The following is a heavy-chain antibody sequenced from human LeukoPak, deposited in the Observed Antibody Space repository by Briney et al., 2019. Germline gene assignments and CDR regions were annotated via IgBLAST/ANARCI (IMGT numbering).Heavy chain of an antibody. CDR3: ARSPSRDFDY. CDR2: IYHRGNT. V-gene: IGHV4-38-2*02. CDR1: GYSISSGYY. J-gene: IGHJ4*02. Sequence: SETLSLTCTVSGYSISSGYYWGWIRQPPGKGLEWIGSIYHRGNTYYNPSLKSRVTISVDTSKNQFSLKLSSVTAADTAVYYCARSPSRDFDYWGQGTLVTVSS.